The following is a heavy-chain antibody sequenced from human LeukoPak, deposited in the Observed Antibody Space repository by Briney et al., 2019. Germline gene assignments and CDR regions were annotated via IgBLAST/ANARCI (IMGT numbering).Heavy chain of an antibody. V-gene: IGHV3-30*18. CDR2: ISYDGSNK. D-gene: IGHD2-15*01. CDR1: GFTFSSYG. J-gene: IGHJ4*02. Sequence: PGRSLRLSCAASGFTFSSYGMHRVRQAPGKGLEGVAVISYDGSNKYYADSVKGRFTISRDNSKNTLYLQMNSLRAEDTAVYYCAKDAVVADSYYFDYWGQGTLVTVSS. CDR3: AKDAVVADSYYFDY.